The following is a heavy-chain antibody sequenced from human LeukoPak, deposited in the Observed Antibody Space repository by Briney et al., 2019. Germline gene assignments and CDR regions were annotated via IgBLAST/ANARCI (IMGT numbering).Heavy chain of an antibody. J-gene: IGHJ4*02. Sequence: GGSLRLSCAASGFTFNTFWMTWVRQAPGKGLEWVANIKQDGGDKYYVDSVKGRFTISRDNATNSLYLQMNSLRAEDTAVYYCARVGAITGDFDYWGQGTLVTVSS. CDR2: IKQDGGDK. V-gene: IGHV3-7*01. CDR1: GFTFNTFW. CDR3: ARVGAITGDFDY. D-gene: IGHD1-26*01.